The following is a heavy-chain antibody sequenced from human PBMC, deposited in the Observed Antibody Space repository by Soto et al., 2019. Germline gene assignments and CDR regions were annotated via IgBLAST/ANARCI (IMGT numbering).Heavy chain of an antibody. D-gene: IGHD6-6*01. V-gene: IGHV1-69*13. CDR2: IIPIFGTA. CDR1: GGTFSSYA. J-gene: IGHJ6*02. Sequence: SVKVSCKASGGTFSSYAISWVRQAPGQGLEWMGGIIPIFGTANYAQKFQGRVTITADESTSTAYMELSSLRSEDTAVYFCARDPIAARIGYYYGMDVWGQGTTVTVSS. CDR3: ARDPIAARIGYYYGMDV.